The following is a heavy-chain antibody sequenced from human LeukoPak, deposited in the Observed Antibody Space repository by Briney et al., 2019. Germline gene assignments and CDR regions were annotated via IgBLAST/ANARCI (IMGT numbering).Heavy chain of an antibody. D-gene: IGHD2-2*01. J-gene: IGHJ4*02. CDR1: GFTFSDYS. Sequence: GGSLRLSCAASGFTFSDYSMNWVRQAPGKGLEWVSYISSSSSTIYYADSVKGRFTISRDNAKNSLYLQMNSLRAEDTAVYYCARDTLGYCSSTSCHFDYWGQGTLVTVSS. CDR3: ARDTLGYCSSTSCHFDY. V-gene: IGHV3-48*01. CDR2: ISSSSSTI.